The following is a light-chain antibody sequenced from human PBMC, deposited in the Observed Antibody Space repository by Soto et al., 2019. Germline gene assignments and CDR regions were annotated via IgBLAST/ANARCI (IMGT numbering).Light chain of an antibody. CDR3: SSYKSGSTPFV. Sequence: QSALTQPASVSGYPGQSITISCTGTSSDVGAYKYVSWHQHHPGKAPQLLIYGVSDRPSGVSNRFSGSKSGNTASLTISGLQAEDEADYYCSSYKSGSTPFVFGTGTKLTVL. CDR2: GVS. CDR1: SSDVGAYKY. J-gene: IGLJ1*01. V-gene: IGLV2-14*03.